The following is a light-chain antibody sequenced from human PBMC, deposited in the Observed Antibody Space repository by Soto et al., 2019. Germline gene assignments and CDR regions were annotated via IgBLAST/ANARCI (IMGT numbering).Light chain of an antibody. CDR2: AAS. V-gene: IGKV1-39*01. J-gene: IGKJ2*02. Sequence: DIQLTQSPSSVSASIGDRVTISCRASQSIYKWLVWYQQKPGKAPKLLIYAASSLQSGVPSRFSGSGSGTDFTLTISSLQPEDFATYYCQQSYSTPCTFGQGTKLEIK. CDR1: QSIYKW. CDR3: QQSYSTPCT.